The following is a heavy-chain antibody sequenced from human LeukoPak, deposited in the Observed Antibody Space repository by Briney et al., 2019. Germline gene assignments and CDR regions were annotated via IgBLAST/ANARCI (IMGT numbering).Heavy chain of an antibody. J-gene: IGHJ4*02. CDR3: ARHRKIEELDY. CDR2: IYYSGST. CDR1: GGSISSYY. Sequence: SETLSLTCTVSGGSISSYYWGWIRQPPGKGLEWIGSIYYSGSTYYNPSLKSRVTISVNTSKNQFSLKLSSVTAADTAVYYCARHRKIEELDYWGQGTLVTVSS. D-gene: IGHD1-26*01. V-gene: IGHV4-39*01.